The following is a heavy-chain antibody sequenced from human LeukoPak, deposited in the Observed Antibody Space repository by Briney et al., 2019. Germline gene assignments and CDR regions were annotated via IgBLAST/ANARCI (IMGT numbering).Heavy chain of an antibody. Sequence: GESLKISCKGSGYIFTSYWIGWGRRMPGKDLEWMGIIYPGDSDTRYSPSFQGQVTISADKSISTAYLQWSSLKASDTAMYYCARLLNTLPFDYWGQGTLVTVSS. J-gene: IGHJ4*02. V-gene: IGHV5-51*01. CDR1: GYIFTSYW. CDR2: IYPGDSDT. D-gene: IGHD2-8*02. CDR3: ARLLNTLPFDY.